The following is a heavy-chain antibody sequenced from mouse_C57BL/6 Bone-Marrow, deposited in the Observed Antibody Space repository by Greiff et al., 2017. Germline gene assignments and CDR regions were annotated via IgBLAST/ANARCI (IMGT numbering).Heavy chain of an antibody. CDR1: GYAFTNYL. J-gene: IGHJ3*01. CDR2: INPGSGGT. V-gene: IGHV1-54*01. CDR3: ARGHSNWWFAWFAY. Sequence: QVQLQQSGAELVRPGTSVKVSCKASGYAFTNYLIEWVKQRPGQGLEWIGVINPGSGGTNYNEKFKGKATLTADKSSSTAYMQLSSLTSEDSAVYFCARGHSNWWFAWFAYWGQGTLVTVSA. D-gene: IGHD2-5*01.